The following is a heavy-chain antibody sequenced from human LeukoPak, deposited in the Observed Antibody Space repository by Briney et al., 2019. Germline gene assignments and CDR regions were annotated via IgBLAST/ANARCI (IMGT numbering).Heavy chain of an antibody. CDR3: ARDQSSSSSDFDY. CDR1: GFTFSSYS. J-gene: IGHJ4*02. V-gene: IGHV3-21*01. Sequence: GSLRLSCAASGFTFSSYSMNWVRQAPGKGLEWVSSISSSSSYIYYADSVKGRFTISRDNAKNSLYLQMNSLRAEDTAVYYCARDQSSSSSDFDYWGQGTLVTVSS. D-gene: IGHD6-6*01. CDR2: ISSSSSYI.